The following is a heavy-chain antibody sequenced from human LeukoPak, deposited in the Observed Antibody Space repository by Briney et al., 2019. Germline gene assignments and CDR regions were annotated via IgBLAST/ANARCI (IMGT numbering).Heavy chain of an antibody. CDR1: GFSVRDYA. J-gene: IGHJ5*02. V-gene: IGHV3-30-3*01. D-gene: IGHD3-3*01. Sequence: GGSLRLSCAASGFSVRDYAMHWDRQAPGKGLEWVAVMSYEETYKNYAEAVKGRFTISRDDSKNTLFLQMSSLRPEDTAVYYCARDFGVIRRSWGQGTLVTVSS. CDR2: MSYEETYK. CDR3: ARDFGVIRRS.